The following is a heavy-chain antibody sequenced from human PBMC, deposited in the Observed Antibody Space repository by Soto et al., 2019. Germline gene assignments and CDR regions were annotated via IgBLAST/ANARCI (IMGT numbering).Heavy chain of an antibody. CDR1: GGTFSSYA. V-gene: IGHV1-69*13. D-gene: IGHD2-2*01. J-gene: IGHJ6*02. Sequence: GASVKVSCKASGGTFSSYAISWVRQAPGQGLEWMGGIIPIFGTANYAQKFQGRVTITADESTSTAYMELSSLRSEDTAVDYCARVIVVVPAAMPVPYYYYGMEVWGQGTTVTVSS. CDR2: IIPIFGTA. CDR3: ARVIVVVPAAMPVPYYYYGMEV.